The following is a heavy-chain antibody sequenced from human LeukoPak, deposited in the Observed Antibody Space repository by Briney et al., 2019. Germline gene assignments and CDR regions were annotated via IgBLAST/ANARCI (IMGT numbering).Heavy chain of an antibody. V-gene: IGHV3-23*01. Sequence: PGGSLRLSCAASGFTFSSYAMSWVRQAPGKGLEWVSAISGSGGSTYYADSVKGRFTISRDNSKNTLYLQMNSLRAEDTAVYYCAKDSRGSYGNGYFDYWGQGTLVTVSS. J-gene: IGHJ4*02. D-gene: IGHD1-26*01. CDR3: AKDSRGSYGNGYFDY. CDR2: ISGSGGST. CDR1: GFTFSSYA.